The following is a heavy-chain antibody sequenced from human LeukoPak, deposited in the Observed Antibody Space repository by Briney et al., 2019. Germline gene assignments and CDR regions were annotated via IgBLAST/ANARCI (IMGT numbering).Heavy chain of an antibody. J-gene: IGHJ4*02. CDR3: ARDLPSYCSGGSCYPDY. CDR2: INPSGGST. CDR1: GYTFSDYY. Sequence: ASVKVSCKASGYTFSDYYTYWVRQAPGQGLEWMGIINPSGGSTSYAQKFQGRVTMTRDTSTSTVYMELSSLRSEDTAVYYCARDLPSYCSGGSCYPDYWGQGTLVTVSS. V-gene: IGHV1-46*01. D-gene: IGHD2-15*01.